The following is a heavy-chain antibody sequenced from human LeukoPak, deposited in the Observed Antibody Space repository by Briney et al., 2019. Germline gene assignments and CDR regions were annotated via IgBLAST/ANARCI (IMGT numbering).Heavy chain of an antibody. CDR1: GLTFNSYA. J-gene: IGHJ4*02. Sequence: GGSLRLSCAASGLTFNSYAMSWVRQAPGKGLEWVAFIRYDGSNKYYADSVKGRFTISRDNSKNTLYLQMNSLRAEDTAVYYCAKDRTIFGVVPRGYFDYWGQGTLVTVSS. CDR2: IRYDGSNK. D-gene: IGHD3-3*01. V-gene: IGHV3-30*02. CDR3: AKDRTIFGVVPRGYFDY.